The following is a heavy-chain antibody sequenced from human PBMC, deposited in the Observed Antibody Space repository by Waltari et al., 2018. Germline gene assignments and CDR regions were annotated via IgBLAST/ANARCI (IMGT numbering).Heavy chain of an antibody. D-gene: IGHD6-13*01. CDR2: SYTSGST. Sequence: QVQLQESGPGLVKPSQTLSLTCTVSGGSISSGSYYWSWIRQPAGKGLEWIGRSYTSGSTNYNPALKSRVTISVDTSKNQFSLKLSSVTAADTAVYYCARVVGIAAAGTRNNWCDPWGQGTLVTVSS. CDR3: ARVVGIAAAGTRNNWCDP. CDR1: GGSISSGSYY. V-gene: IGHV4-61*02. J-gene: IGHJ5*02.